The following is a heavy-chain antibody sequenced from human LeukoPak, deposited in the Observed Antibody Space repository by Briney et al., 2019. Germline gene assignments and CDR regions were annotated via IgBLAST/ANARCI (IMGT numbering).Heavy chain of an antibody. V-gene: IGHV3-23*01. Sequence: PGGSLRLSCAASGFTFSSYAMSWVRQAPGKGLEWVSAISGSGGSTYYADSVKGRFTISRDNSKNTLYLQMNSLRAEDTAVYYCAKDEFRVVVITPVHYWGQGTLVTVSS. CDR2: ISGSGGST. CDR3: AKDEFRVVVITPVHY. CDR1: GFTFSSYA. D-gene: IGHD3-22*01. J-gene: IGHJ4*02.